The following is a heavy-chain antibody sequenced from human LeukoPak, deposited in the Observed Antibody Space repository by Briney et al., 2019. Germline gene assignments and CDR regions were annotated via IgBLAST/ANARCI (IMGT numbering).Heavy chain of an antibody. CDR2: IHSSGAT. J-gene: IGHJ5*02. Sequence: SETLSLTCTVSGDSISAYYWSWIRQTPGKGLEWIAFIHSSGATNYNPSLKSRVSISVDTSNNQFSLSVNSVTAADTAVYYCARGGASSEWFDPWGQGTLVTVSS. V-gene: IGHV4-59*01. CDR1: GDSISAYY. D-gene: IGHD6-25*01. CDR3: ARGGASSEWFDP.